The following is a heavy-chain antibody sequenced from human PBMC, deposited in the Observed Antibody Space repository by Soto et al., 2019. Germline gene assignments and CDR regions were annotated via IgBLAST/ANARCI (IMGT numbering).Heavy chain of an antibody. Sequence: GGSLRLSCAASGFTVSSNYMSWVRQAPGKGLEWVSVIYSGGSTYYADSVKGRFTISRDNSKNTLYLQMNSLRAEDTAVYYCARAILDCSGVSCLAFDIWGQGTMVTVSS. CDR3: ARAILDCSGVSCLAFDI. CDR2: IYSGGST. CDR1: GFTVSSNY. D-gene: IGHD2-15*01. V-gene: IGHV3-66*02. J-gene: IGHJ3*02.